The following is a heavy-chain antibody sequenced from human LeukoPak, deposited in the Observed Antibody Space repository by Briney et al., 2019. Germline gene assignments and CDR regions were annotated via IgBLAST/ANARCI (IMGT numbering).Heavy chain of an antibody. CDR2: ISSSSSTI. CDR3: ARDHGGKYCSSTSCQRI. J-gene: IGHJ3*02. D-gene: IGHD2-2*01. CDR1: GFTFSEYW. V-gene: IGHV3-48*01. Sequence: GGSLRLSCAASGFTFSEYWMSWVRQAPGKGLEWISYISSSSSTIYYADSVKGRFTISRDNAKNSLYLQMNSLRAEDTAVYYCARDHGGKYCSSTSCQRIWGQGTIVTVSS.